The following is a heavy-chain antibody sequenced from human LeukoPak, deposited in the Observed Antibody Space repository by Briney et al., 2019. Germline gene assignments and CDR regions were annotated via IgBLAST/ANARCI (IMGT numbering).Heavy chain of an antibody. V-gene: IGHV4-39*07. CDR3: ARAGYYYDSSGPDALDI. D-gene: IGHD3-22*01. Sequence: SETLSLTCTVSGGSISSSSYYWGWIRQPPGKGLEWIGSIYYSGSTYYNPSLKSRVTISVDTSKNQFSLKLSSVTAADTAVYYCARAGYYYDSSGPDALDIWGQGTMVTVSS. J-gene: IGHJ3*02. CDR1: GGSISSSSYY. CDR2: IYYSGST.